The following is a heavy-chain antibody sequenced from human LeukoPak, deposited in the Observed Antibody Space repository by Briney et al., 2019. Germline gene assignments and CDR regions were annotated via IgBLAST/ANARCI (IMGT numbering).Heavy chain of an antibody. D-gene: IGHD4-17*01. J-gene: IGHJ4*02. Sequence: GGSLRLSCEASGFTFTTYSMTWVRQAPGKGLEWVSIISSGSSAIFSADALKGRFTISRDDAKNLLYLDMNSLRAEDSAVYYCARGHTAVTRHFDFWGQGTLVTVSS. CDR2: ISSGSSAI. V-gene: IGHV3-21*01. CDR3: ARGHTAVTRHFDF. CDR1: GFTFTTYS.